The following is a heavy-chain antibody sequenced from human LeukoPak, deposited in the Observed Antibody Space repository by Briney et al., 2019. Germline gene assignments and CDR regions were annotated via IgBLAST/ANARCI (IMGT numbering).Heavy chain of an antibody. CDR2: INPGDGST. Sequence: ASVKVSCKASGYTFTGYYVHWVRQAPGQGLEWMGIINPGDGSTTYTQNFQDRVTMTRDTSTSTVYMELSSLRFEDTAVYYCARAGVVGATSSWFDPWGQGTLVSVSS. J-gene: IGHJ5*02. CDR1: GYTFTGYY. D-gene: IGHD1-26*01. CDR3: ARAGVVGATSSWFDP. V-gene: IGHV1-46*01.